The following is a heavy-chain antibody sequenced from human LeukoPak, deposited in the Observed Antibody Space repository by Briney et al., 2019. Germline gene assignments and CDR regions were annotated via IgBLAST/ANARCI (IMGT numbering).Heavy chain of an antibody. J-gene: IGHJ3*02. CDR1: GFTVSSNY. CDR2: IYSGGST. Sequence: PGGSLRLSCAASGFTVSSNYMSWVRQAPGKGLEWVSVIYSGGSTYYADSVKGRFTISRDNSKNTLYLQMNSLRAEDTAVYYCARDFQPYYDSSGYGAFDIWGQGTMVTVYS. D-gene: IGHD3-22*01. CDR3: ARDFQPYYDSSGYGAFDI. V-gene: IGHV3-53*01.